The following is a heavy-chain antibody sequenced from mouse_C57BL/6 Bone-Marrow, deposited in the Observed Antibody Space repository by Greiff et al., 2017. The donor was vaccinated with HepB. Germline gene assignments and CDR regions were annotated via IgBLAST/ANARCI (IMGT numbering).Heavy chain of an antibody. CDR2: ISSGGSYT. D-gene: IGHD4-1*01. CDR3: ARHGLAYYFDY. J-gene: IGHJ2*01. V-gene: IGHV5-6*02. Sequence: DVMLVESGGDLVKPGGSLKLSCAASGFTFSSYGMSWVRQTPDKRLEWVATISSGGSYTYYPDSVKGRFTISRDNAKNTLYLQMSSLKSEDTAMYYCARHGLAYYFDYWGQGTTLTVSS. CDR1: GFTFSSYG.